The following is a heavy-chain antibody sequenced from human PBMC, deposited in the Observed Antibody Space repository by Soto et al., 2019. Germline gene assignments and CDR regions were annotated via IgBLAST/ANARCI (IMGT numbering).Heavy chain of an antibody. CDR2: ITNNGGT. J-gene: IGHJ4*02. Sequence: SETLSLTCSVSGYYIIRSSYNWGWIRQSPGEGLEWIASITNNGGTQYNPSLKSRVTIFVDTSKNEFSLKVTSVTAADTGVYFCASRYAPSEFDHWGQGSLVTVSS. CDR1: GYYIIRSSYN. CDR3: ASRYAPSEFDH. V-gene: IGHV4-39*01. D-gene: IGHD2-2*01.